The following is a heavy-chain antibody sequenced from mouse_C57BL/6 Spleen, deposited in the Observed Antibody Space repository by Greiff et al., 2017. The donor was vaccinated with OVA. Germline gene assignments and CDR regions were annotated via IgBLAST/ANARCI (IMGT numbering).Heavy chain of an antibody. CDR3: VRDPSITTVVATDWYFDV. J-gene: IGHJ1*03. CDR1: GFTFNTYA. CDR2: IRSKSSNYAT. V-gene: IGHV10-3*01. Sequence: EVQGVESGGGLVQPKGSLKLSCAASGFTFNTYAMHWVRQAPGKGLEWVARIRSKSSNYATYYADSVKDRFTISRDDSQSMLYLQMNNLKTEDTAMYYCVRDPSITTVVATDWYFDVWGTGTTVTVSS. D-gene: IGHD1-1*01.